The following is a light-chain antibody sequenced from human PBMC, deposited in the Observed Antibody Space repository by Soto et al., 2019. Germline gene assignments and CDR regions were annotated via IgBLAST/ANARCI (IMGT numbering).Light chain of an antibody. J-gene: IGKJ4*01. V-gene: IGKV3-11*01. Sequence: IVLSQSPATLSLSPGERATLSCRASQSVGNNLAWYQQKPGQAPGLLIYEASTRATGIPARFSGSGSGTEFTLTISRLEPEDFAMYYCQQYGSTPLTFGGGTKVDI. CDR1: QSVGNN. CDR3: QQYGSTPLT. CDR2: EAS.